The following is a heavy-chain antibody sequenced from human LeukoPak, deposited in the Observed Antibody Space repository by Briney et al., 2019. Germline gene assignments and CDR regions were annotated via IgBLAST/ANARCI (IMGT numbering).Heavy chain of an antibody. Sequence: ASVTVSCKTSGYIFTNYDINWVRQAPGQGLEWMGWVSGGKGNTKYSEKFQGRITITRDTSASTAYMELSSLRSEDTAVYYCASFQNRGQLVKFDYWGQGTLVTVSS. CDR2: VSGGKGNT. CDR1: GYIFTNYD. J-gene: IGHJ4*02. CDR3: ASFQNRGQLVKFDY. D-gene: IGHD6-13*01. V-gene: IGHV1-3*01.